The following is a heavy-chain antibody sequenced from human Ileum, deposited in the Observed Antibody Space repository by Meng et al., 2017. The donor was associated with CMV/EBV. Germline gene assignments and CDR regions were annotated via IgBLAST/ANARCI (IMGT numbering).Heavy chain of an antibody. Sequence: GESLKISCQGSGHSFTDYWIGWVRQMPGKGLEWMGMIYPGDSDTKYSPSFQGQVTFSVDKSITTAYLQWSSLKASDTAIYYCARQEGVYGAFDYWGQGTLVTVSS. J-gene: IGHJ4*02. D-gene: IGHD4/OR15-4a*01. CDR3: ARQEGVYGAFDY. V-gene: IGHV5-51*01. CDR1: GHSFTDYW. CDR2: IYPGDSDT.